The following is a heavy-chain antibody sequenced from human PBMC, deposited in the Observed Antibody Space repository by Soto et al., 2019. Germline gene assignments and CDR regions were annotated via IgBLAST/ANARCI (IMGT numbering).Heavy chain of an antibody. J-gene: IGHJ4*02. CDR1: GFTFSSYS. Sequence: GGALRLSFLASGFTFSSYSIDLVPPAAGKGLEYVSAISSNGGSTYYADSVKGRFTISRDNSKNTLYLQMSSLRAEDTAVYYCVKPGSYSYYFDYWGQGTLVTVSS. CDR3: VKPGSYSYYFDY. V-gene: IGHV3-64D*06. D-gene: IGHD1-26*01. CDR2: ISSNGGST.